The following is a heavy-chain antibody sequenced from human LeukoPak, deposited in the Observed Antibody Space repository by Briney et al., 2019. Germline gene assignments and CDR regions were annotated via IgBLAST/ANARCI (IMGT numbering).Heavy chain of an antibody. J-gene: IGHJ4*02. D-gene: IGHD5-12*01. CDR2: INHSGST. Sequence: LETLSLTCAVYGGSFSGYYWSWIRQPPGKGLEWIGEINHSGSTNYNPSLKSRVTISVDTSKNQFSLKLSSVTAADTAVYYCTRELIVATIKSGRFDYWGQGTLVTVSS. V-gene: IGHV4-34*01. CDR1: GGSFSGYY. CDR3: TRELIVATIKSGRFDY.